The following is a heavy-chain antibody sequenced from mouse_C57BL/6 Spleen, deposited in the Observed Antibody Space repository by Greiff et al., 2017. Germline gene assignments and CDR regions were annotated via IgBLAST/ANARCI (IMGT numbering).Heavy chain of an antibody. CDR1: GYSFTDYN. D-gene: IGHD1-1*01. V-gene: IGHV1-39*01. J-gene: IGHJ1*03. Sequence: VQLKQSGPELVKPGASVKISCKASGYSFTDYNMNWVKQSNGKSLEWIGVFNPNYGTTSYNQKFKGKATLTVDQSSSTAYMQLNSLTSEDSAVYYCARSSYYYGSSHWYFDVWGTGTTVTVSS. CDR2: FNPNYGTT. CDR3: ARSSYYYGSSHWYFDV.